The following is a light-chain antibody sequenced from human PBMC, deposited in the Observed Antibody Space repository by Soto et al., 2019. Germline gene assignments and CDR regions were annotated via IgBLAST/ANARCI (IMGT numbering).Light chain of an antibody. Sequence: QSVLTQPASVSGSPGQSITISCTGTSSDVGRYNYVSWHQQHPGTAPKLLIFDVSNRPSGVSDRFSGSKSGNTASLTISGLQAEDEADYYCSSYTTGTTWVFGGGTKLTVL. CDR2: DVS. V-gene: IGLV2-14*01. J-gene: IGLJ3*02. CDR3: SSYTTGTTWV. CDR1: SSDVGRYNY.